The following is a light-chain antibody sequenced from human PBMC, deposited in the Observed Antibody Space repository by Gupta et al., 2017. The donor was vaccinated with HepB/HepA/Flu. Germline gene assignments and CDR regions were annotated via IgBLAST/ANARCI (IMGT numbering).Light chain of an antibody. CDR2: AAS. CDR1: ETINTF. CDR3: QHTDSSPPWT. J-gene: IGKJ1*01. V-gene: IGKV1-39*01. Sequence: DIQMTQSPSSLSASLGDRVTISCRASETINTFLNWYQQRPGKAPRLLIYAASSWQSGITSRFIGSGYGKDLTLTISSRQQEDFASYYCQHTDSSPPWTFGQGTKVEIK.